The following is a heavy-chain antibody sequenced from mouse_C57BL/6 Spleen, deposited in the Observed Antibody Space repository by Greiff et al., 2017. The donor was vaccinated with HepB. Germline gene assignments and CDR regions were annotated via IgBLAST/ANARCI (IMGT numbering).Heavy chain of an antibody. Sequence: VKLQQSGAELVKPGASVKISCKASGYAFSSYWMNWVKQRPGKGLEWIGQIYPGDGDTNYNGKFKGKATLTADKSSSTAYMQLSSLTSEDSAVYFCARSRLERYYFDYWGQGTTLTVSS. J-gene: IGHJ2*01. V-gene: IGHV1-80*01. CDR1: GYAFSSYW. CDR3: ARSRLERYYFDY. CDR2: IYPGDGDT. D-gene: IGHD1-1*01.